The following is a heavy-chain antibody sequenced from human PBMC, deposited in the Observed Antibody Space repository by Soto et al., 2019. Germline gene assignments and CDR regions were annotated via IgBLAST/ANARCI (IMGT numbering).Heavy chain of an antibody. CDR3: ARDMRVTYYYDSSGRSDDFDI. CDR1: GFTFSSYA. Sequence: PGGSLRLSCAASGFTFSSYAMHWVRQAPGKGLEWVAVISYDGSNKYYADSVKGRFTISRDNSKNTLYLQMNSLRAEDTAVYYCARDMRVTYYYDSSGRSDDFDIWGQGTMVTVS. J-gene: IGHJ3*02. V-gene: IGHV3-30-3*01. D-gene: IGHD3-22*01. CDR2: ISYDGSNK.